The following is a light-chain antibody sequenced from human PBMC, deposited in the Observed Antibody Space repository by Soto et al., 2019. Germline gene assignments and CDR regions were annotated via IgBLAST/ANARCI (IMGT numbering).Light chain of an antibody. CDR2: SAS. Sequence: DIQMSQSPSSLSASVGDSVTITCRASETIIDYLNWYQQQPGEAPKLLIFSASSLHSGVPSRFRGSGSGTHFTLTISSLQPEDFATYFCQPSFSAPRTFGHGTKLQAK. V-gene: IGKV1-39*01. CDR3: QPSFSAPRT. J-gene: IGKJ2*01. CDR1: ETIIDY.